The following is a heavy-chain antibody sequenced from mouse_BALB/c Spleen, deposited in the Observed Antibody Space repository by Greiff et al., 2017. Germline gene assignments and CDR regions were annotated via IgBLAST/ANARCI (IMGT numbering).Heavy chain of an antibody. Sequence: EVKLQESGGGLVKPGGSLKLSCAASGFAFSSYDMSWVRQTPEKRLEWVAYISSGGGSTYYPDTVKGRFTISRDNAKNTLYLQMSSLKSEDTAMYYCARQRIYYAMDYWGQGTSVTVSS. CDR3: ARQRIYYAMDY. V-gene: IGHV5-12-1*01. CDR1: GFAFSSYD. CDR2: ISSGGGST. J-gene: IGHJ4*01.